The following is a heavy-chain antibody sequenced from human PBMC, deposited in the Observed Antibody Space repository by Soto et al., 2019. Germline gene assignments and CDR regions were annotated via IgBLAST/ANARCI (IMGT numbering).Heavy chain of an antibody. V-gene: IGHV4-34*01. CDR1: GGSFSGYY. D-gene: IGHD5-18*01. CDR3: ARGNKGYSYGSGGAFDI. Sequence: QVQLQQWGAGLLKPSETLSLTCAVYGGSFSGYYWSWIRQPPGKGLEWIGEINHSGSTNYNPSLKSRVTISVDTSKNQFSLKLSSVTAADTAVYYCARGNKGYSYGSGGAFDIWGQGTMVTVSS. CDR2: INHSGST. J-gene: IGHJ3*02.